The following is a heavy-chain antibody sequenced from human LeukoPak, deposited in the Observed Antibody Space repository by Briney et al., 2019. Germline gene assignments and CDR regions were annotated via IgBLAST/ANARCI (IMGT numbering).Heavy chain of an antibody. CDR3: ARDRGYYGSGSYYVGETDY. D-gene: IGHD3-10*01. J-gene: IGHJ4*02. V-gene: IGHV1-18*01. CDR2: ISAYNGNT. CDR1: GYTFTSYG. Sequence: ASVKVSCKASGYTFTSYGISWVRQAPGQGLEWMGWISAYNGNTNYAQKLQGRVIMTTDTSTSTAYMELRSLRSDDTAVYYCARDRGYYGSGSYYVGETDYWGQGTLVTVSS.